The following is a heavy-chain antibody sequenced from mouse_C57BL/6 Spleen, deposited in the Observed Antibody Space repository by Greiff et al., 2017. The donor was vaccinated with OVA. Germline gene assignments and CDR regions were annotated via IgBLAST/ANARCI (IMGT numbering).Heavy chain of an antibody. D-gene: IGHD2-3*01. Sequence: QVQLQQPGAELVKPGASVKLSCKASGYTFTSYWMQWVKQRPGQGLEWIGEIDPSDSYTNYNQKFKGKATLTVDTSSSTAYMQLSSLTSEDSAVYYCARGDDGYLDYWGQGTTLTVSS. CDR1: GYTFTSYW. J-gene: IGHJ2*01. V-gene: IGHV1-50*01. CDR2: IDPSDSYT. CDR3: ARGDDGYLDY.